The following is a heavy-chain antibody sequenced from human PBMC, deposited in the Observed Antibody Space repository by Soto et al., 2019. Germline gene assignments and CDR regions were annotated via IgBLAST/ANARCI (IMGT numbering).Heavy chain of an antibody. CDR1: GFTFSSYA. D-gene: IGHD6-19*01. Sequence: EVQLLESGGGLVQPGGSLRLSCAASGFTFSSYAMSWVRQAPGKGLEWVSGISGSGDSTYYADSVKGRFTISRDNSKNTLYLQMNRLRAGDTAVYYCAKGVPGIAVAGTGYFQHWGQGTLVTVSS. CDR2: ISGSGDST. V-gene: IGHV3-23*01. CDR3: AKGVPGIAVAGTGYFQH. J-gene: IGHJ1*01.